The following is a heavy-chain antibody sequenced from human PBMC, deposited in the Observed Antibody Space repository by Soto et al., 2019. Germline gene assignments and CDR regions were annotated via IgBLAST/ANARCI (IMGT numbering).Heavy chain of an antibody. D-gene: IGHD6-6*01. CDR1: GGTFSSYA. CDR3: AGYSSSSGPLGPFDI. CDR2: IIPIFGTA. J-gene: IGHJ3*02. Sequence: SVKVSCKASGGTFSSYAISWVRQAPGQGLEWMGGIIPIFGTANYAQKFQGRVTITADESTSTAYMELSSLRSEDTAVYYCAGYSSSSGPLGPFDIWGQGTMVTVSS. V-gene: IGHV1-69*13.